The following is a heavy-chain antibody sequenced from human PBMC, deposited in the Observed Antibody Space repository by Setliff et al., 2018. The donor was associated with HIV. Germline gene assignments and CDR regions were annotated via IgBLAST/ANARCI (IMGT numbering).Heavy chain of an antibody. Sequence: GESLRLSCAASGFTFSSYAMSWVRQAPGKGLEWVSAISGSGGSTYYADSVKGRFTISRDKSKNTLYLQVNSLRAADTAVYYCAKGYTYFDYWGQGTPVTAPQ. CDR1: GFTFSSYA. D-gene: IGHD1-1*01. CDR3: AKGYTYFDY. V-gene: IGHV3-23*01. CDR2: ISGSGGST. J-gene: IGHJ4*02.